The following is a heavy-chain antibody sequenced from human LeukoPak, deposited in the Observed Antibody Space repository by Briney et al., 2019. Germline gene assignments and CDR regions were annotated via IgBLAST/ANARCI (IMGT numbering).Heavy chain of an antibody. CDR2: MNPNIGNA. V-gene: IGHV1-8*01. J-gene: IGHJ4*02. CDR3: ARGPKWNYVVPLDY. CDR1: GYTSTSYE. Sequence: ASVKVSCKASGYTSTSYEINWVRQATGQGLEWMGWMNPNIGNAGYAQKFQGRVTMTRDTSINTAYMELSSLRSEDTAVYYCARGPKWNYVVPLDYWGQGTLVTVSS. D-gene: IGHD1-7*01.